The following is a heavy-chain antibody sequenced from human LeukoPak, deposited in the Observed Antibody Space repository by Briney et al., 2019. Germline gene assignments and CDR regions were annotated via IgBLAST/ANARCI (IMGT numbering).Heavy chain of an antibody. Sequence: SQTLSLTCTVSGGSISSGSYYWRWIRQPAGKGLEWIGRIYTSGSTNYNPSLKSRVTISVDTSKNQFSLKLSSVTAADTAVYYCASSLAAAGFHYFDYWGQGTLVTVSS. D-gene: IGHD6-13*01. J-gene: IGHJ4*02. V-gene: IGHV4-61*02. CDR3: ASSLAAAGFHYFDY. CDR1: GGSISSGSYY. CDR2: IYTSGST.